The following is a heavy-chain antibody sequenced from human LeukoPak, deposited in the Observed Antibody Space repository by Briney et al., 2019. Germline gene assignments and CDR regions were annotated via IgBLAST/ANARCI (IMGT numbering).Heavy chain of an antibody. D-gene: IGHD1/OR15-1a*01. CDR3: ARSITGTRSKFDY. Sequence: SETLSLPCTVSGGSISSYYWSWLRQPPGKGLEWIGYMSNSGSTNYNPSLKSRVTVSVDTSKNQFSLKLSSVPAADTAVYYCARSITGTRSKFDYWGQGTLVTVSS. CDR1: GGSISSYY. V-gene: IGHV4-4*08. CDR2: MSNSGST. J-gene: IGHJ4*02.